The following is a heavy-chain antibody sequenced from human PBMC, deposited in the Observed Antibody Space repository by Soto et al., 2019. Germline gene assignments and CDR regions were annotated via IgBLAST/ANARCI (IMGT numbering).Heavy chain of an antibody. Sequence: QLQLQESGPGLVKPSETLSLTCTVSGGSISSSTYYWGWIRQPPGKGLKWIGSSYYSGSTYYNPSLKSRVTISVDTSKNQFSLKLSSVTAADTAVYYCATQEVGGSYVYTFDPWGQGTLVTVSS. V-gene: IGHV4-39*01. CDR1: GGSISSSTYY. CDR3: ATQEVGGSYVYTFDP. CDR2: SYYSGST. D-gene: IGHD1-26*01. J-gene: IGHJ5*02.